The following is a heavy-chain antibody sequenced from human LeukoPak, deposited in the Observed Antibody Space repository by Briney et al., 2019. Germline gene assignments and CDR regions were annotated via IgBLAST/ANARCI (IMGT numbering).Heavy chain of an antibody. CDR2: IIPIFGTA. CDR3: ARADCSSTSCYYYYYMDV. D-gene: IGHD2-2*01. Sequence: ASVKVSCKASGGTFSSYAISWVRQAPGQGLEWMGGIIPIFGTANYAQKFQGRVTITTDESTSTAYMELSSLRSEDTAVYYCARADCSSTSCYYYYYMDVWGKGTTVTVSS. CDR1: GGTFSSYA. J-gene: IGHJ6*03. V-gene: IGHV1-69*05.